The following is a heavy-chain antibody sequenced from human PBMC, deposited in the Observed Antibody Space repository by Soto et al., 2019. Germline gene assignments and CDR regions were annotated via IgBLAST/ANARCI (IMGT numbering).Heavy chain of an antibody. V-gene: IGHV3-48*01. J-gene: IGHJ4*02. Sequence: GGALRPPRGGSGFTLSSYRKNWGRPASGKGLEWVSYICSSSSTIYYADSVKGRFTISRDNAKNSLYLQMNSLRAEDTAVYYCAEDYGDYGRFDYWGQGTLVTVSS. CDR3: AEDYGDYGRFDY. D-gene: IGHD4-17*01. CDR2: ICSSSSTI. CDR1: GFTLSSYR.